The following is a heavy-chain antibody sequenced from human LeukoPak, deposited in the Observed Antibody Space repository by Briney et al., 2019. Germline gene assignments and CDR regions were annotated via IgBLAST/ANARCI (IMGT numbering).Heavy chain of an antibody. J-gene: IGHJ5*02. CDR2: ISSSSSYI. V-gene: IGHV3-21*04. CDR1: GFTFSSYS. Sequence: GGSLRLSCAASGFTFSSYSMNWVRQAPGKGLEWVSSISSSSSYIYYADSVKGRFTISRDNAKNSLHLQMNSLRAEDTAVYYCARLKEISGPRGWFDPWGQGTLVTVSS. CDR3: ARLKEISGPRGWFDP. D-gene: IGHD3-10*01.